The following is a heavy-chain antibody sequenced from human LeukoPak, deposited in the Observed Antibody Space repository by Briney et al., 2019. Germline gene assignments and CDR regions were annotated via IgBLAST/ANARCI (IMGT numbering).Heavy chain of an antibody. CDR1: GFTFSSYG. Sequence: PGGSLRLSCAASGFTFSSYGMHWVRQAPGKGLEWVAVIWYDGSNKYYADSVKGRFTISRDNSKNTLYLQMNSLRAEDTAVYYCARDLLAAAGEYWGQGTLVTVSS. D-gene: IGHD6-13*01. J-gene: IGHJ4*02. CDR3: ARDLLAAAGEY. CDR2: IWYDGSNK. V-gene: IGHV3-33*01.